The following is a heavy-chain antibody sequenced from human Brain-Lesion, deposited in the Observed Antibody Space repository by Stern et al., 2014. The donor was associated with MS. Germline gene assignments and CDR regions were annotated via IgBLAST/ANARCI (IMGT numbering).Heavy chain of an antibody. CDR2: FEPEDGEA. J-gene: IGHJ4*02. V-gene: IGHV1-24*01. Sequence: VQLVESGAEVKKPGASVQVSCKVSGYTLTELSMHWVRQAPRKGLEWLGGFEPEDGEAIYAQKFQGRVTMTEDTSTDTAYMELSSLRSEDTAVYYCATLSPGAGGNYYRHFDYWGQGTLVTVSS. D-gene: IGHD1-26*01. CDR3: ATLSPGAGGNYYRHFDY. CDR1: GYTLTELS.